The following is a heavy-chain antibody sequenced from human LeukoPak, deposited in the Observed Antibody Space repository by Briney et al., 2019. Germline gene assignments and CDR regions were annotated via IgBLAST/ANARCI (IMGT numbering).Heavy chain of an antibody. Sequence: GGSLRLSCAASGFTFSSYGMHWVRQAPGKGLEWVAVISYDGSNKYYADSVKGRFTISRDNSKNTLYLQMNSLRAEDTAVYYCAKGRYYYDSSGYYYVDYFDYWGQGTLVTVSS. V-gene: IGHV3-30*18. D-gene: IGHD3-22*01. CDR3: AKGRYYYDSSGYYYVDYFDY. CDR2: ISYDGSNK. CDR1: GFTFSSYG. J-gene: IGHJ4*02.